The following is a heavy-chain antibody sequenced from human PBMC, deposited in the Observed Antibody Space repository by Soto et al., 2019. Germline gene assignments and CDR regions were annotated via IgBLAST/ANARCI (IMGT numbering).Heavy chain of an antibody. J-gene: IGHJ6*03. D-gene: IGHD2-15*01. CDR2: IYYSGST. CDR3: AGQRWGYCSGGSCSSYYYYYMDV. V-gene: IGHV4-39*01. CDR1: GGSISSSSYY. Sequence: SETLSLTCTVSGGSISSSSYYWGWIRQPPGKGLEWIGSIYYSGSTYYNPSLKSRVTISVDTSKNQFSLKLSSVTAADTAVYYCAGQRWGYCSGGSCSSYYYYYMDVWGKGTTVTVSS.